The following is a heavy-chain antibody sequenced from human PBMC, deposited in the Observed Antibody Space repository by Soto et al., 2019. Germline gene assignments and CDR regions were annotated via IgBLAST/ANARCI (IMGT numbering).Heavy chain of an antibody. CDR1: GYTFTSYY. V-gene: IGHV1-46*01. CDR3: ARDVVVVVAATRGYWFDP. Sequence: QVQLVQSGAEVKKPGASVKVSCKASGYTFTSYYMHWVRQAPGQGLEWMGIINPSGGSTSYAQKCQGRVTMTRDKSTSTVYMELSSLRSEDTAVYYCARDVVVVVAATRGYWFDPWGQGTLVTVSS. D-gene: IGHD2-15*01. CDR2: INPSGGST. J-gene: IGHJ5*02.